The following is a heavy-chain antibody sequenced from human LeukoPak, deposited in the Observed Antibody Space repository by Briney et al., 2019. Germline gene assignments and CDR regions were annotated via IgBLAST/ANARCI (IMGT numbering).Heavy chain of an antibody. CDR3: AKDSGEMATNWDFDY. V-gene: IGHV3-30*18. CDR1: GFPLTYYG. D-gene: IGHD5-24*01. J-gene: IGHJ4*02. CDR2: ISYDGNKK. Sequence: GGSLGLSCAASGFPLTYYGMHWVRQAPGKGLEWVALISYDGNKKYYADSVKGRFTISRDNSENTHYLQMNSLRVEDTAIYYCAKDSGEMATNWDFDYWGQGTLVTVSS.